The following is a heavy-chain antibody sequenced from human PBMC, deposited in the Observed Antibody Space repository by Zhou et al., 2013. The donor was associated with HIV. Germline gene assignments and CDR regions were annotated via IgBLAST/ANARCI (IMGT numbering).Heavy chain of an antibody. CDR1: GGSISSSTYY. V-gene: IGHV4-39*07. D-gene: IGHD4-17*01. CDR2: IYYSGTT. Sequence: QVQLQESGPGLVKPSETLSLTCTVSGGSISSSTYYWGWIRQSPGKGLEWIGSIYYSGTTYYNPSLKSRVAISVDTSKIQFSLKLSSVTAADTAVYYCARDWIYGDYYYYYMDVWGKGPRSPSP. J-gene: IGHJ6*03. CDR3: ARDWIYGDYYYYYMDV.